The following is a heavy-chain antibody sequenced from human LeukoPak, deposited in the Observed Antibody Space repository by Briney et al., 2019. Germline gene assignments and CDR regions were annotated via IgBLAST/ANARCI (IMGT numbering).Heavy chain of an antibody. D-gene: IGHD3-22*01. CDR2: ISAYNGNT. CDR3: VRDYYDSSGYLPFDY. Sequence: ASVKVSCKASGYTFTSYGISWVRQAPGQGLEWMGWISAYNGNTNYAQKLQGRVTMTTDTSTSTAYMELRSLRPDDTAVYYCVRDYYDSSGYLPFDYWGQGSLVTVSS. J-gene: IGHJ4*02. V-gene: IGHV1-18*01. CDR1: GYTFTSYG.